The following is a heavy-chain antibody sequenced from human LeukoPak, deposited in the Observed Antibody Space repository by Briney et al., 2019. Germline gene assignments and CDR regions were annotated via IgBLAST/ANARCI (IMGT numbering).Heavy chain of an antibody. Sequence: GGSLRLSCAASGFTFSSYEMNWVRQAPGKGLEWVGRIKSKTDGGTTDYAAAVKGRFTISRDDSENTVFLQLNSLKTEDTAVYYCTYYYDSSGHPDFDYWGQGTLVTVSS. CDR1: GFTFSSYE. V-gene: IGHV3-15*01. J-gene: IGHJ4*02. D-gene: IGHD3-22*01. CDR3: TYYYDSSGHPDFDY. CDR2: IKSKTDGGTT.